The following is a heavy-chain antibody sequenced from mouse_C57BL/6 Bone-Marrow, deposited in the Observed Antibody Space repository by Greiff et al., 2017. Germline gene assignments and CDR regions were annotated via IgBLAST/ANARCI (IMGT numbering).Heavy chain of an antibody. J-gene: IGHJ3*01. CDR1: GYTFTSYW. CDR3: ARAVIYYYGRGFAY. Sequence: QVQLQQPGAELVMPGASVKLSCKASGYTFTSYWMHWVKQRPGQGLEWIGEIDPSDSYTNYNQKFKGKSTLTVDKSSSTAYMQLSSLTSADSAVYYCARAVIYYYGRGFAYWGQGTLVTVSA. V-gene: IGHV1-69*01. D-gene: IGHD1-1*01. CDR2: IDPSDSYT.